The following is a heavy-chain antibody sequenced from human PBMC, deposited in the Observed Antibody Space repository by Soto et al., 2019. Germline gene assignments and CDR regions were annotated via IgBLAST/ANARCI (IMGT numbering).Heavy chain of an antibody. CDR1: GGSISSYY. J-gene: IGHJ4*02. D-gene: IGHD3-22*01. V-gene: IGHV4-59*01. CDR3: ARSYDSSGYYYFDY. CDR2: INYSGST. Sequence: SETLSLTCTVSGGSISSYYWSWIRQPPGKGLEWIGYINYSGSTNYNPSLKSRVTISVDTSKNQFSLKLSSVTAADTAVYYCARSYDSSGYYYFDYWGQGTLVTVSS.